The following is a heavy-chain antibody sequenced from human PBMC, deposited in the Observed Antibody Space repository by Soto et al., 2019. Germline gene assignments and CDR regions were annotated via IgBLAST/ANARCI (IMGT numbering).Heavy chain of an antibody. D-gene: IGHD6-13*01. Sequence: GASVKVSCKASGYTFTSYAMHWVRQAPGQRLEWMGWINAGNGNTKYSQKFQGRVTITRDTSASTAYMELSSLRSEDTAVYYCARVRYSSRVLSWFDPWGQGTLVTVSS. CDR2: INAGNGNT. CDR3: ARVRYSSRVLSWFDP. CDR1: GYTFTSYA. J-gene: IGHJ5*02. V-gene: IGHV1-3*01.